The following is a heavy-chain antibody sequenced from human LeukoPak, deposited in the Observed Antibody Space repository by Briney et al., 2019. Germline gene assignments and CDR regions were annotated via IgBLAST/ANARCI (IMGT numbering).Heavy chain of an antibody. Sequence: PGGSLRLSCAASGFTFSSYSMNWVRQAPGKGLEWVSYISSSSSTIYYADSVKGRFTISRDNAKNSLYLQMNSLRAEDTAVYYCASGYSYGHYYYYYYGMDVWGQGTTVTVSS. CDR3: ASGYSYGHYYYYYYGMDV. J-gene: IGHJ6*02. D-gene: IGHD5-18*01. CDR2: ISSSSSTI. CDR1: GFTFSSYS. V-gene: IGHV3-48*01.